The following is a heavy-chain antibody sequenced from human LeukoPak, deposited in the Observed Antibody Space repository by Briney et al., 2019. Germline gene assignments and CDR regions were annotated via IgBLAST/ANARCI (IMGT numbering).Heavy chain of an antibody. V-gene: IGHV4-59*01. Sequence: NPSETLSLTCTVSGGSISGYYWSWIRQPPGEGLEGIGYIYYSGSTNYNPSLKSRVTISVDTSKNQFSLKLSSVTAADTAVYYCARVEWFGELSPFDIWGQGTMVTVSS. CDR3: ARVEWFGELSPFDI. CDR2: IYYSGST. CDR1: GGSISGYY. J-gene: IGHJ3*02. D-gene: IGHD3-10*01.